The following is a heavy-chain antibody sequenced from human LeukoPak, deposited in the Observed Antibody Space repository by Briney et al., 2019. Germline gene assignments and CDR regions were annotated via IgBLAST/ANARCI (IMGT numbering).Heavy chain of an antibody. CDR2: IKTNTAGGGGTT. CDR1: GFTFSNAW. V-gene: IGHV3-15*01. Sequence: PGGSLRLSCTASGFTFSNAWMSWVRQAPGKGLEGVSRIKTNTAGGGGTTDYAAPVKGRFTISRDDSKNTLYLQMNSLKTEDTAVYYCTTNDAFDIWGQGTMVTVSS. J-gene: IGHJ3*02. CDR3: TTNDAFDI.